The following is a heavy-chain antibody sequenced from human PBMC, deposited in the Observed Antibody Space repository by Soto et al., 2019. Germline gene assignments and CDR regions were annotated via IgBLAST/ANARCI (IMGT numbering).Heavy chain of an antibody. J-gene: IGHJ4*02. CDR1: CCFISSSSYY. V-gene: IGHV4-39*01. Sequence: SETLSLTCTVSCCFISSSSYYWGWARLPPGKGLDWIGNIYYSKITYYNPSLKSRVTISVDTSKNQFSLRLTSVTAADTAVYYCATHPPYGPLDHWGQGTLVTVSS. D-gene: IGHD4-17*01. CDR2: IYYSKIT. CDR3: ATHPPYGPLDH.